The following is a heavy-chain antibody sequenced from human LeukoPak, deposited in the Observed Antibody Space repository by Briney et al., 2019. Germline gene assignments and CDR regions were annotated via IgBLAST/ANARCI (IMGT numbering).Heavy chain of an antibody. CDR3: ARLPHYCSGGSCYYYYGMDV. D-gene: IGHD2-15*01. V-gene: IGHV4-38-2*02. CDR1: GYSISSGYY. J-gene: IGHJ6*02. CDR2: IYHSGST. Sequence: SETLSLTCTVSGYSISSGYYWGWIRQPPGKGLEWIGSIYHSGSTYYNPSLKSRVTISVDTSKNQFSLKLSSVTAADTAVYYCARLPHYCSGGSCYYYYGMDVWGQGTTVTVSS.